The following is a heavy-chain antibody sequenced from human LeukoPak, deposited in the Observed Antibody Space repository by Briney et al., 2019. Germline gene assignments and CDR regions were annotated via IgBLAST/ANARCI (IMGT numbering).Heavy chain of an antibody. V-gene: IGHV3-21*01. J-gene: IGHJ4*02. CDR1: GFTFSTYS. Sequence: GRSLRLSCAASGFTFSTYSMNWVRQAPGKGLEWVSSISSSSSHTFYAHSVKGRFTISRDNSKNSMYLQMNSLRGEDTAVYYCARNDYGDYGPDYWGQRTLVTVSS. D-gene: IGHD4-17*01. CDR2: ISSSSSHT. CDR3: ARNDYGDYGPDY.